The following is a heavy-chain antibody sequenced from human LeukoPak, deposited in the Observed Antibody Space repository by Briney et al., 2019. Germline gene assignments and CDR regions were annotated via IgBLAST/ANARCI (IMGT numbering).Heavy chain of an antibody. J-gene: IGHJ6*02. V-gene: IGHV1-69*01. CDR2: IFGTA. D-gene: IGHD5-18*01. CDR3: ARDLKDTAMARSDYYGMDV. Sequence: IFGTANYAQKFQGRVTITADESTSTAYMELSSLRSEDTAVYYCARDLKDTAMARSDYYGMDVWGQGTTVTVPS.